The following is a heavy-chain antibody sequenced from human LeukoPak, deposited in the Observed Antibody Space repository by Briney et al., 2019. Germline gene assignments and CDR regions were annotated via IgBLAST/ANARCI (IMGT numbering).Heavy chain of an antibody. CDR2: IYYSGST. V-gene: IGHV4-59*01. D-gene: IGHD3-10*01. J-gene: IGHJ2*01. CDR1: GGSISSYY. CDR3: ASGRGPRRYWYFDL. Sequence: PSETLSLTCTVSGGSISSYYWSWIRQPPGKGLEWIGYIYYSGSTNYNPSLKSRVTISVDTSKNQFSLKLSSVTAADTAVYYCASGRGPRRYWYFDLWGRGTLVTVSS.